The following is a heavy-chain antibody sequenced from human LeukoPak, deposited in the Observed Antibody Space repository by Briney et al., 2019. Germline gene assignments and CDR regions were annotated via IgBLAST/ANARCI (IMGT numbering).Heavy chain of an antibody. D-gene: IGHD5-24*01. CDR2: ISGSDGRT. Sequence: GGSLRLSCAASGFTFSSYAMSWVRQAPGKGLEWVSAISGSDGRTDHADSVKGRFTLSRDNSKSTLYLQMNSLRAEDTAVYYCAKDYVSGDGYWDFDYWGQGTLVTVSS. V-gene: IGHV3-23*01. J-gene: IGHJ4*02. CDR1: GFTFSSYA. CDR3: AKDYVSGDGYWDFDY.